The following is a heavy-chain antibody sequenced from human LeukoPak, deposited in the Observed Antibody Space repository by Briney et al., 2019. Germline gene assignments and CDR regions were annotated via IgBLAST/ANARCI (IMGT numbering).Heavy chain of an antibody. Sequence: GGSLRLSCAASGFTFSSYAMSWVRQAPGKGLEWVSAISGSGGSTYYADSVKGRFTISRDNAKNSLYLQMNSLRAEDTAVYYCARYCSGGSCYSGDAFDIWGQGTMVTVSS. J-gene: IGHJ3*02. CDR3: ARYCSGGSCYSGDAFDI. V-gene: IGHV3-23*01. D-gene: IGHD2-15*01. CDR1: GFTFSSYA. CDR2: ISGSGGST.